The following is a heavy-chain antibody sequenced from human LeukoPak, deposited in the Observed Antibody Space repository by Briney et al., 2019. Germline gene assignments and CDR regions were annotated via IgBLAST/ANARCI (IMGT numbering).Heavy chain of an antibody. J-gene: IGHJ5*02. CDR3: AKPLRVLVHQFDP. CDR2: ISGSGGST. D-gene: IGHD6-6*01. V-gene: IGHV3-23*01. CDR1: GFTFSSYS. Sequence: GGSLRLSCAASGFTFSSYSMNWVRQAPGKGLEWVSAISGSGGSTYYADSVKGRFTISRDNSKNTLYLQMNSLRAEDTAVYYCAKPLRVLVHQFDPWGQGTLVTVSS.